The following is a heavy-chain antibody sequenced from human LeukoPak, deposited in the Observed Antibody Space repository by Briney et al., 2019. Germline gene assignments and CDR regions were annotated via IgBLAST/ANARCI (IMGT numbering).Heavy chain of an antibody. CDR2: ISSSGATT. CDR3: AGRTVVPGTLEF. Sequence: GGSLRLSCAASGITFGCSSMSWVRQAPGKGLEWVAGISSSGATTYYADSLKGRFTISRDNSKNTLYLQMNSLRAEDTAVYYCAGRTVVPGTLEFWGQGILVTVSS. J-gene: IGHJ4*01. D-gene: IGHD6-19*01. CDR1: GITFGCSS. V-gene: IGHV3-23*01.